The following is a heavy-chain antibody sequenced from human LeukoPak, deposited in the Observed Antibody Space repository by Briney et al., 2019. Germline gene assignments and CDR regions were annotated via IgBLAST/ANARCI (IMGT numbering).Heavy chain of an antibody. CDR1: GFTFSIYT. V-gene: IGHV3-48*01. CDR2: ISGTGTTR. D-gene: IGHD3-10*01. CDR3: ASDGINYGELDY. Sequence: GGSLRLSCAASGFTFSIYTMNWVRQAPGKGLEWVSYISGTGTTRYYADSVKGRFTISRDNAKNSLYLQMNSLRAEDTALYYCASDGINYGELDYWGQGTLVSVSS. J-gene: IGHJ4*02.